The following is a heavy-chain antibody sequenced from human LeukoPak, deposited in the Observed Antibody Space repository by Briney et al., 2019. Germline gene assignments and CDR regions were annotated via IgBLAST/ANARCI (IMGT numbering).Heavy chain of an antibody. CDR2: IYPGDTDT. Sequence: GGSLKISCKGSGYSFTSYWIGWVRQMPGKGLEWMGIIYPGDTDTRYIPSFHCQLTIPADNSISAAYLQWSSLKASDTAMYYCARRSGGYTFHYWGQGTLVTVSS. D-gene: IGHD5-12*01. CDR3: ARRSGGYTFHY. V-gene: IGHV5-51*01. CDR1: GYSFTSYW. J-gene: IGHJ4*02.